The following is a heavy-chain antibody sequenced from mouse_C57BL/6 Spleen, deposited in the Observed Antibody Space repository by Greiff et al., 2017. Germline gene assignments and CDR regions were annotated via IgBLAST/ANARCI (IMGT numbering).Heavy chain of an antibody. CDR1: GFTFTDYY. D-gene: IGHD1-1*01. CDR3: ARQYYGTLYWYFEV. J-gene: IGHJ1*03. CDR2: IRNKANGYTT. V-gene: IGHV7-3*01. Sequence: EVKLVESGGGLVQPGGSLSLSCAASGFTFTDYYMSWVRQPPGQALEWMGFIRNKANGYTTEYSASVKGRFTISRDNSQSILYLHMNALRAEDSATYYCARQYYGTLYWYFEVWGTGTTVTVSS.